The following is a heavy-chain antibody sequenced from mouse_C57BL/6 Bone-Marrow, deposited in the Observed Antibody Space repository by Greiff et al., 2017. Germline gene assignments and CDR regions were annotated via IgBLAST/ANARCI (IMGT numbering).Heavy chain of an antibody. J-gene: IGHJ4*01. Sequence: EVQLQQSGGGLVKPGGSLKLSCAASGFTFSSYAMSWVRQTPEKRLEWVATISDGGSYTYYPDNVKGRFTISRDNAKNNLYLQMSHLKSEDTAMYYCAREDWDGDAMDYWGQGTSVTVSS. D-gene: IGHD4-1*01. CDR2: ISDGGSYT. CDR1: GFTFSSYA. CDR3: AREDWDGDAMDY. V-gene: IGHV5-4*01.